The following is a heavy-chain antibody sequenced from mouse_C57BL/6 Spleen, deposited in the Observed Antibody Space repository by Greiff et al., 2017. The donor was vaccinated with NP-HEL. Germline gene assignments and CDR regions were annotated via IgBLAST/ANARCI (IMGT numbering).Heavy chain of an antibody. CDR1: GYTFTSYG. V-gene: IGHV1-58*01. CDR2: IYIGNGYT. Sequence: VQLQQSGAELVRPGSSVKMSCKTSGYTFTSYGINWVKQRPGQGLEWIGYIYIGNGYTEYNEKFKGKATLTSDTSSSTAYMQLSSLTSEDSAIYFCARGGPYYYGSSHWYFDVWGTGTTVTVSS. J-gene: IGHJ1*03. CDR3: ARGGPYYYGSSHWYFDV. D-gene: IGHD1-1*01.